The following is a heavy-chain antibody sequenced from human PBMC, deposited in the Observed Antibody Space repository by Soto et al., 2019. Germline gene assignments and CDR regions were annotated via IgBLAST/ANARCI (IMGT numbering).Heavy chain of an antibody. J-gene: IGHJ2*01. V-gene: IGHV4-39*01. D-gene: IGHD4-17*01. CDR2: IYYSGST. CDR3: ARHKRDTLGYGDLYWYFDL. Sequence: QLQLQESGPGLVKPSETLSLTCTVSGGSISSSSYYWGWIRQPPGKGLEWIGSIYYSGSTYYNPSLKRRVTISVDTSKNQFSLKLSSVTAADTAVYYCARHKRDTLGYGDLYWYFDLWGRGTLVTVSS. CDR1: GGSISSSSYY.